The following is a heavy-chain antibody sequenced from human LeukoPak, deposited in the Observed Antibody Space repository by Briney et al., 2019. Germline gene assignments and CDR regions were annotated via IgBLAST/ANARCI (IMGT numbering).Heavy chain of an antibody. J-gene: IGHJ4*02. Sequence: ASVKVSCKASGYTFTGYYMHWVRQAPGQGLEWMGWINPNSGGTNYAQKFQGRVTMTRDTSISTAYMELSRLRSDGTAVYYCARGMAVTTHFFDYWGQGTLVTVSS. CDR1: GYTFTGYY. CDR3: ARGMAVTTHFFDY. D-gene: IGHD4-11*01. V-gene: IGHV1-2*02. CDR2: INPNSGGT.